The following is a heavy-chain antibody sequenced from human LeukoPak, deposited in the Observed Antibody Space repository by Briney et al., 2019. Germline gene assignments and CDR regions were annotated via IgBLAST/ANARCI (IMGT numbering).Heavy chain of an antibody. V-gene: IGHV3-48*01. CDR1: GFTFSSYS. D-gene: IGHD3-3*01. J-gene: IGHJ4*02. CDR3: ARDAPGGTIFGVVIIPVVAFDY. Sequence: GGSPRLSCAASGFTFSSYSMNWVRQAPGKGLEWVSYISSSSSTIYYADSVKGRFTISRDNAKNSLYLQMNSLRAEDTAVYYCARDAPGGTIFGVVIIPVVAFDYWGQGTLVTVSS. CDR2: ISSSSSTI.